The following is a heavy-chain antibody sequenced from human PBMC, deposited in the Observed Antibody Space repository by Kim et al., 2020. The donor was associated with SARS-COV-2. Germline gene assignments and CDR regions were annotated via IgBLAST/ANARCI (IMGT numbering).Heavy chain of an antibody. J-gene: IGHJ1*01. Sequence: YADSVKGRFTISRDNSKNTLYLQMNSLRAEDTAVYYCARDRIRGSGYFQHWGQGTLVTVSS. CDR3: ARDRIRGSGYFQH. V-gene: IGHV3-30*01.